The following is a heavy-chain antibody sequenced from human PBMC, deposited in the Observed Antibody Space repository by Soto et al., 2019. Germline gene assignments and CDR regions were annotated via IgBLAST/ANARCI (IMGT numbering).Heavy chain of an antibody. D-gene: IGHD5-12*01. CDR2: ISSSSSVI. J-gene: IGHJ4*02. V-gene: IGHV3-48*04. CDR1: GFTFSTYS. CDR3: ARVDGYTYPNDY. Sequence: GGSLRLSCAVSGFTFSTYSMTWVRQAPGKGLEWLSYISSSSSVIYYADSVKGRITVSRDNAKNSLYLQMHSLRAEDTAFYYCARVDGYTYPNDYWGQGTLVTVSS.